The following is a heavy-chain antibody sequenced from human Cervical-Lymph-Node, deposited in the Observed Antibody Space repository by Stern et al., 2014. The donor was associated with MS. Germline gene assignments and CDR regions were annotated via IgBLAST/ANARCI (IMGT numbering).Heavy chain of an antibody. CDR1: GYTFTSNK. Sequence: QLVQSGAEVKKPGASVKVSCKAFGYTFTSNKIHWVRQAPGQGLEWMAIINPGRGNTRYAQKFQGRIILTRDTSTSTVYMELTSLRSDDTAVYSCARDNGAWSVNSWGQGTLVIVSS. CDR2: INPGRGNT. V-gene: IGHV1-46*01. J-gene: IGHJ4*02. D-gene: IGHD6-19*01. CDR3: ARDNGAWSVNS.